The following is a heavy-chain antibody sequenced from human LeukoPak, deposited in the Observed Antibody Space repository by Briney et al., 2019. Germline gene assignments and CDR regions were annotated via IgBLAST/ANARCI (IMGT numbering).Heavy chain of an antibody. V-gene: IGHV3-30*02. CDR2: IRYDGSNK. J-gene: IGHJ3*02. CDR3: AHSQMVRGVIYI. CDR1: GFTSSSYG. Sequence: GGSLTLSCAASGFTSSSYGMHWVRQAPGKGLEGVAFIRYDGSNKYYADSVKGRFTIYRDNSKNTLYLQMNRLRAEDTAVYYCAHSQMVRGVIYIWGQGTMVSVSS. D-gene: IGHD3-10*01.